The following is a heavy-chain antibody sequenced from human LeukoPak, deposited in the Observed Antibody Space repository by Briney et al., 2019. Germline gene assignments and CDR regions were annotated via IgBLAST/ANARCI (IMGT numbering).Heavy chain of an antibody. CDR3: ARKPFIKKPHPLDY. V-gene: IGHV1-69*01. Sequence: SVRVSCKASGGTFSSYAISWVRQAPGQGLEWMGGIIPIFGTANYAQKFQGRVTITADESTSTAYMELSSLRSEDTAVYYCARKPFIKKPHPLDYWGQGTLVTVSS. J-gene: IGHJ4*02. CDR1: GGTFSSYA. CDR2: IIPIFGTA. D-gene: IGHD3-10*01.